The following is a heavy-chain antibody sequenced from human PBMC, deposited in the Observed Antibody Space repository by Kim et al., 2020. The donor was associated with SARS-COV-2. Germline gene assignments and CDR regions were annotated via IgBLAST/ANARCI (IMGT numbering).Heavy chain of an antibody. CDR2: INHSGST. D-gene: IGHD3-10*01. Sequence: SETLSLTCAVYGGSFSGYYWSWIRQPPGKGLEWIGEINHSGSTNYNPSLKSRVTISVDTSKNQFSLKLSSVTAADTAVYYCARGPRITMVQGVIIRWYF. CDR3: ARGPRITMVQGVIIRWYF. CDR1: GGSFSGYY. V-gene: IGHV4-34*01. J-gene: IGHJ2*01.